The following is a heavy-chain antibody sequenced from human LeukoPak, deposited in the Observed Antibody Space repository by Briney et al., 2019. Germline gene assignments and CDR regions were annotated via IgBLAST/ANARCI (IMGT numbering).Heavy chain of an antibody. D-gene: IGHD3-22*01. V-gene: IGHV3-11*01. Sequence: PGGSLRLSCAASGFTFSDYYMSWIRQAPGKGLEWVSYISSSGSTIYYADSVKGRFTISRDNAKNPLYLQMNSLRAEDTAVYYCARGEEKDSSGFLFDYWGQGTLVTVSS. CDR1: GFTFSDYY. J-gene: IGHJ4*02. CDR3: ARGEEKDSSGFLFDY. CDR2: ISSSGSTI.